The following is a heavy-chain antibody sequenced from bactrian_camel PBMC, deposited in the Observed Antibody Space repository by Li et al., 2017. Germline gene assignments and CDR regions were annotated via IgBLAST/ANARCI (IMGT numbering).Heavy chain of an antibody. D-gene: IGHD3*01. V-gene: IGHV3S53*01. CDR3: AADWDPFVCTNLYGTKAFAL. CDR2: IESDGST. CDR1: GDTISRYC. Sequence: HVQLVESGGGSVQVGGSLRLSCVASGDTISRYCMGWFRQIPDREREGVAGIESDGSTSYADSVKGRFTISRDNAKNTLYLQMNSLEPEDTAIYTCAADWDPFVCTNLYGTKAFALWGQGTQVTVS. J-gene: IGHJ4*01.